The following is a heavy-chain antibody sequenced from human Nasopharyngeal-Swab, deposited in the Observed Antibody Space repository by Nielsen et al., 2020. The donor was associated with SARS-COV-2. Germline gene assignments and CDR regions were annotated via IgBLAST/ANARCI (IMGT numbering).Heavy chain of an antibody. CDR3: AFRWWRSSWYGDY. J-gene: IGHJ4*02. CDR1: GYTLTELS. CDR2: FDPEDGET. V-gene: IGHV1-24*01. D-gene: IGHD6-13*01. Sequence: SVKASCKVSGYTLTELSIHWVRQAPGKGLEWMGGFDPEDGETIYAQKFQGRATMTEETSTDTAYMELSSLRSEDTAVYYCAFRWWRSSWYGDYWGQGTLVTVSS.